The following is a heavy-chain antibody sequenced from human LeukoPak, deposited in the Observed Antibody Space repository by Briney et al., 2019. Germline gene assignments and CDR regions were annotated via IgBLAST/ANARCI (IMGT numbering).Heavy chain of an antibody. CDR3: ARGGPSELDP. J-gene: IGHJ5*02. CDR1: GGSFTGYY. D-gene: IGHD1-14*01. CDR2: VSRSGNT. V-gene: IGHV4-34*01. Sequence: PSETLSLTCAVYGGSFTGYYWNWIRQPPGRELEWIGKVSRSGNTSYNPSLKSRVTISVDTSKNQFSLKLSSVTAADTAVYYCARGGPSELDPWGQGTLVTVSS.